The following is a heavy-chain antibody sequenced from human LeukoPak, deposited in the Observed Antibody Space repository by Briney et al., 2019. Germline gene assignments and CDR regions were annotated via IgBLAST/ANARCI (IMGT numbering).Heavy chain of an antibody. V-gene: IGHV1-69*05. CDR2: IIPIFGTA. CDR1: GGTFSSYA. Sequence: SVKVSCKASGGTFSSYAISWVRQAPGQGLEWMGGIIPIFGTANYAQKFQGRVTITTDESTSTAYMELSSLRSEDTAVYYCARVRASGSYYYYMDVWGKGTTVTVSS. D-gene: IGHD1-26*01. J-gene: IGHJ6*03. CDR3: ARVRASGSYYYYMDV.